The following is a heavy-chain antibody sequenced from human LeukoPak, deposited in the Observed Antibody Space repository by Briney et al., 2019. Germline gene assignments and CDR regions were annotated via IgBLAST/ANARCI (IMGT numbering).Heavy chain of an antibody. J-gene: IGHJ4*02. Sequence: AAVTVSFKGSGYTFTDYYIHWVRQAPGQGVEWMGWINHKRGGTNSAQEFQVRLTMTRDTSISTAYMELNRLRSDDTAVYYCARVAGTYYYDSSAYYLKSPFDYWGQGTLVTVSS. V-gene: IGHV1-2*02. CDR1: GYTFTDYY. CDR2: INHKRGGT. D-gene: IGHD3-22*01. CDR3: ARVAGTYYYDSSAYYLKSPFDY.